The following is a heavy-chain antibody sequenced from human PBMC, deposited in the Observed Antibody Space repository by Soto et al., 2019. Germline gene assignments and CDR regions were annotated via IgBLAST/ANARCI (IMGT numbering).Heavy chain of an antibody. J-gene: IGHJ4*02. V-gene: IGHV3-7*01. D-gene: IGHD3-22*01. CDR2: IKQVGSAK. CDR1: GLAFTAYS. Sequence: EVQLVESGGGLVQPGGSLRLSCAASGLAFTAYSWSWVRQAPGKGLEWVGTIKQVGSAKYSVASVKARFTISRDKAKNSLDLQMNSLRAEYTAVYNCARGGTSMKVVGAFDDWGQGTLVTVSS. CDR3: ARGGTSMKVVGAFDD.